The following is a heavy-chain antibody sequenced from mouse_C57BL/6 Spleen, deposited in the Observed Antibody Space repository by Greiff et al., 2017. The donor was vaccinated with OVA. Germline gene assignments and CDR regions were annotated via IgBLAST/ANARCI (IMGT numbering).Heavy chain of an antibody. CDR2: LNPNYGTT. J-gene: IGHJ1*03. CDR3: AREPYGSSYWYFDV. CDR1: GYSFTDYN. D-gene: IGHD1-1*01. Sequence: VQLKQSGPELVKPGASVKISCKASGYSFTDYNMNWVKQSNGKSLEWIGVLNPNYGTTSYNQKFKGKATLTVDQSSSTAYMQLNSLTSKDSEVYYCAREPYGSSYWYFDVWGTGTTVTVSS. V-gene: IGHV1-39*01.